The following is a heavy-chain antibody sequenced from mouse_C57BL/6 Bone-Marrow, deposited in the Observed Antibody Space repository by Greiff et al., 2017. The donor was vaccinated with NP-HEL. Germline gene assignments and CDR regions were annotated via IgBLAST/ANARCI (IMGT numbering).Heavy chain of an antibody. Sequence: EVQLVESGGGLVKPGGSLKLSCAASGFTFSSYTMSWVRQTPEKRLEWVATISGGGGNTYYPDSVKGRFTISRDNAKNTLYLQMSSLRSEDTALYYCARHLYGSSYNWYFDVWGTGTTVTVSS. J-gene: IGHJ1*03. V-gene: IGHV5-9*01. D-gene: IGHD1-1*01. CDR1: GFTFSSYT. CDR3: ARHLYGSSYNWYFDV. CDR2: ISGGGGNT.